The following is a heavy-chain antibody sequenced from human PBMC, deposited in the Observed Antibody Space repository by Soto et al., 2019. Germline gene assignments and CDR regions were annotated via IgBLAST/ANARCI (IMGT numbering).Heavy chain of an antibody. CDR1: GGSISSGGYS. Sequence: QLQLQESGSGLVKPSQTLSLTCAVSGGSISSGGYSWSWIRQPPGKGLEWIGYIYHSGSTYYNPSRKSHVTISVDRSKHQFSLKLSAVTAADTAGYYCARVDYGDSNWFDPWGQGTLVTVSS. J-gene: IGHJ5*02. CDR2: IYHSGST. V-gene: IGHV4-30-2*01. D-gene: IGHD4-17*01. CDR3: ARVDYGDSNWFDP.